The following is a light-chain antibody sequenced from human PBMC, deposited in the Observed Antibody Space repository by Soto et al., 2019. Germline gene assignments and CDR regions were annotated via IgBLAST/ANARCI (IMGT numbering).Light chain of an antibody. CDR3: QQANSCPFT. V-gene: IGKV1-12*01. CDR2: TAS. CDR1: QGISTW. J-gene: IGKJ3*01. Sequence: IQMTQSPSSVPASVGDRVTITCRARQGISTWLAWYQQKPGKAPKLLIYTASKLQSGVPSRFSGSGSGADFTLTISSLQPEDFATYYCQQANSCPFTFGPGTKGDIK.